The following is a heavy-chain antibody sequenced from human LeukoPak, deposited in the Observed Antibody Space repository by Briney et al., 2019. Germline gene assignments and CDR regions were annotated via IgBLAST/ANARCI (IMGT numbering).Heavy chain of an antibody. CDR2: IGGRGGSA. V-gene: IGHV3-23*01. Sequence: GGSLRLSCAASGFTFSIYAMSWVRQAPGKGLEWVATIGGRGGSAYYADSVKGRFTISRDESKNTLYLQMNSLRAEDTAVYYCAKGEGLLPPTASDYWGQGTLVTVSS. CDR1: GFTFSIYA. D-gene: IGHD3-3*01. CDR3: AKGEGLLPPTASDY. J-gene: IGHJ4*02.